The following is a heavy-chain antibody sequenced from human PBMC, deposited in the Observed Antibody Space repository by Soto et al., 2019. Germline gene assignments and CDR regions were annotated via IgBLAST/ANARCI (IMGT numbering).Heavy chain of an antibody. CDR2: ISWDGGRI. J-gene: IGHJ4*02. CDR3: AKEGNGGSSLDY. Sequence: GGSLRLSCEASGFTFDAYMMHWGRQAPGKGLEWISLISWDGGRIDYADTIKGRFTVSRDNNKNSLYLHMHSLKTEDAAFYYCAKEGNGGSSLDYWGQGTLVTVSS. D-gene: IGHD2-15*01. CDR1: GFTFDAYM. V-gene: IGHV3-43*01.